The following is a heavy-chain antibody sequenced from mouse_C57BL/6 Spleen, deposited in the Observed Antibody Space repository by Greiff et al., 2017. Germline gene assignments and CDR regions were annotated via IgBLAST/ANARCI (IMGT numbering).Heavy chain of an antibody. CDR3: ARGFAMGC. CDR2: INPNDGTT. J-gene: IGHJ4*01. V-gene: IGHV1-39*01. Sequence: EVQLQQSGPELVRPGASVKISCKASGYSFTDYNMNWVKQSTGKGLEWIGVINPNDGTTSYNQKFKGKATLTVDQSSSTAYLQLNRLTSEDSAVYYCARGFAMGCWGKGPSVTVSS. CDR1: GYSFTDYN.